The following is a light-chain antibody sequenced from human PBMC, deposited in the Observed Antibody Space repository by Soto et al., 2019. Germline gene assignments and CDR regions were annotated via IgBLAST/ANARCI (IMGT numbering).Light chain of an antibody. CDR3: SSYTSSSSTPYV. Sequence: QSVLTQPASVSGSPGQSITISYTGTSSDVGGYNSVSWYQQHPGKAPKLMIYEVSNRPSGVSDRFSGSKSGNTASLTISGLRAEDEADYYCSSYTSSSSTPYVFGTGTKLTVL. CDR1: SSDVGGYNS. CDR2: EVS. J-gene: IGLJ1*01. V-gene: IGLV2-14*01.